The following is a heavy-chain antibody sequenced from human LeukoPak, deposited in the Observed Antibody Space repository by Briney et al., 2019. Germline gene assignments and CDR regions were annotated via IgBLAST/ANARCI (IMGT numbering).Heavy chain of an antibody. J-gene: IGHJ6*03. Sequence: AAVKVSFKASGYTFIGYYMDLVRHAPGQGLEWMGWINPGSGGTSYAQKVQGRVTMTRDRSISTAYMELSSMRSDDKAVYYSARAKQPDWAHYSYSYTGVWGKGTPVTVSS. V-gene: IGHV1-2*02. CDR1: GYTFIGYY. CDR3: ARAKQPDWAHYSYSYTGV. D-gene: IGHD1-14*01. CDR2: INPGSGGT.